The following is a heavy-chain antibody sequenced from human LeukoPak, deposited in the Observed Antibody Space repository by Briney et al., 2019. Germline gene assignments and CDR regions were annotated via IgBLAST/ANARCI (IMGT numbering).Heavy chain of an antibody. Sequence: PSETLSLTCTVSGDSITNYFWSWIRQPPGKGLEWIGYIYYTGNTNYTPSLKSRVTISVDTSTNPFSLRLLSVTAADTAVYYCARGRVAYSAYYFDYWGRGTLVTVSS. D-gene: IGHD2-15*01. V-gene: IGHV4-59*01. CDR2: IYYTGNT. CDR3: ARGRVAYSAYYFDY. CDR1: GDSITNYF. J-gene: IGHJ4*02.